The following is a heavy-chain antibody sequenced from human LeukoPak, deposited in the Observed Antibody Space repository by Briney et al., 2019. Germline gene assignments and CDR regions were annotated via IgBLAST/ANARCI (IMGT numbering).Heavy chain of an antibody. CDR3: ARDSFDIRSTPWWYGMDV. Sequence: GGSLRLSCAASGFSFSSNYMTWVSQAPGKGLEWVSVIYSGGSTVYADSVKGRFTISRDNSKNTLFLQMTSLRAEDTAVYYCARDSFDIRSTPWWYGMDVWGQGTTVIVSS. V-gene: IGHV3-53*05. D-gene: IGHD2-8*02. CDR2: IYSGGST. CDR1: GFSFSSNY. J-gene: IGHJ6*02.